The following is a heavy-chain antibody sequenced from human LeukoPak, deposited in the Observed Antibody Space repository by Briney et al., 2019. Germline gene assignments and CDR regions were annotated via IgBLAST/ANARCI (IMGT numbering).Heavy chain of an antibody. V-gene: IGHV5-51*01. CDR3: ARRGSPGGDSLGWFDP. D-gene: IGHD2-21*02. CDR2: IYPGGSDT. J-gene: IGHJ5*02. CDR1: GYSLTSYW. Sequence: GESLKISCKGSGYSLTSYWIGWVRQMPEKGLEWMGIIYPGGSDTRYSPSFQGQVTISADKSISTAYLQWSSLKASDTAIYYCARRGSPGGDSLGWFDPWGQGTLVTVSS.